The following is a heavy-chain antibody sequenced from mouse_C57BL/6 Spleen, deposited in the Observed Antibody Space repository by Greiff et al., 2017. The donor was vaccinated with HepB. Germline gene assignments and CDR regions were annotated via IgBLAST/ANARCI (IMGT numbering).Heavy chain of an antibody. CDR3: ARSAITTVVATGYFDV. CDR2: IDPSDSYT. Sequence: QVQLQQPGAELVKPGASVKLSCKASGYTFTSYWMQWVKQRPGQGLEWIGEIDPSDSYTNYNQKFKGKATLTVDTSSSTAYIQLSSLTSEDSAVYYCARSAITTVVATGYFDVWGTGTTVTVSS. D-gene: IGHD1-1*01. CDR1: GYTFTSYW. V-gene: IGHV1-50*01. J-gene: IGHJ1*03.